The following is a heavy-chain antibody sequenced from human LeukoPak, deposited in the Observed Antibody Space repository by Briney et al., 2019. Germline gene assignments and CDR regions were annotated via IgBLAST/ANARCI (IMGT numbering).Heavy chain of an antibody. Sequence: GASVKVSCKASGGTFSSYAISWVRQAPGQGLEWRGGVVPTFSTANYAQKSQGRVTTTDDESTSTAYMARSSVRSADTAVYSCASLFVGAIPGFDYCGE. CDR3: ASLFVGAIPGFDY. V-gene: IGHV1-69*13. CDR1: GGTFSSYA. CDR2: VVPTFSTA. D-gene: IGHD1-26*01. J-gene: IGHJ4*02.